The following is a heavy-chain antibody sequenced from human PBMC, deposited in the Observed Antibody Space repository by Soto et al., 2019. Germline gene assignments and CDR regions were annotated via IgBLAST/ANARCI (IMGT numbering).Heavy chain of an antibody. CDR3: ASSSVDTAMGPDY. Sequence: SETLSLTCTVSGGSISSGGYYWSWIRQHPGKGLEWIGYIYYSGSTYYNPSLKSRVTISVDTSKNQFSLKLSSVTAADTAVYYCASSSVDTAMGPDYWGQGTLVTVSS. J-gene: IGHJ4*02. V-gene: IGHV4-31*03. CDR1: GGSISSGGYY. CDR2: IYYSGST. D-gene: IGHD5-18*01.